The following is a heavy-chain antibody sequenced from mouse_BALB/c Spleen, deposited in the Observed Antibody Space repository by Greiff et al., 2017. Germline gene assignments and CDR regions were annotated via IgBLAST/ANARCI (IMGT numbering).Heavy chain of an antibody. V-gene: IGHV3-1*02. Sequence: DVKLVESGPDLVKPSQSLSLTCTVTGYSITSGYSWHWIRQFPGNKLEWMGYIHYSGSTNYNPSLKSRISITRDTSKNQFFLQLNSVTTEDTATYYCARDTTVVAPYYYAMDYWGQGTSVTVSS. CDR2: IHYSGST. CDR1: GYSITSGYS. D-gene: IGHD1-1*01. J-gene: IGHJ4*01. CDR3: ARDTTVVAPYYYAMDY.